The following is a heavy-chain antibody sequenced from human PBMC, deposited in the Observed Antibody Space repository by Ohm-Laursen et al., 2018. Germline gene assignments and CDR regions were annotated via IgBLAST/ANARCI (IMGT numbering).Heavy chain of an antibody. CDR1: GFTFSNYA. D-gene: IGHD3-3*01. J-gene: IGHJ3*02. CDR2: ISAGGGNT. CDR3: AKDRFTIFGVVATGGAFDI. V-gene: IGHV3-23*01. Sequence: SLRLSCAASGFTFSNYAMNWVRQAPGKGLEWVSAISAGGGNTYYADSVKGRFTISRDNSKNTLYLQMNSLRAEDTAVYYCAKDRFTIFGVVATGGAFDIWGQGTMVTVSS.